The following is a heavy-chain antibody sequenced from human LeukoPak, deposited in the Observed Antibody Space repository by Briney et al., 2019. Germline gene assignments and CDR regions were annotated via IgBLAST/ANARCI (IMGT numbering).Heavy chain of an antibody. J-gene: IGHJ5*02. CDR1: GGTFSSCG. D-gene: IGHD3-10*01. CDR2: MIPIFGTA. V-gene: IGHV1-69*13. Sequence: ASVKVSCKASGGTFSSCGISWGRQAHGQGIEWVGGMIPIFGTANYAQELQGRVTITADESTSTAYMELSSLRSEDTAVYYCARDIYGGSGNLHWFDPWGQGTLVTVSS. CDR3: ARDIYGGSGNLHWFDP.